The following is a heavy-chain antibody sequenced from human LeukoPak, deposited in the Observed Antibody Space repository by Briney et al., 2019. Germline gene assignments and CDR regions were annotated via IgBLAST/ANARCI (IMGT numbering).Heavy chain of an antibody. CDR3: ANLPEGYPDAFDI. J-gene: IGHJ3*02. V-gene: IGHV4-39*01. CDR2: IYYSGST. D-gene: IGHD1-1*01. CDR1: GGSISSSSYY. Sequence: PSETLSLTCTVSGGSISSSSYYWGWIRQPPGKGLEWIGSIYYSGSTYYNPSLKSRVTISVDTSKNQFSLKLSSVTAADTAVYYCANLPEGYPDAFDIWGQGTMVTVSS.